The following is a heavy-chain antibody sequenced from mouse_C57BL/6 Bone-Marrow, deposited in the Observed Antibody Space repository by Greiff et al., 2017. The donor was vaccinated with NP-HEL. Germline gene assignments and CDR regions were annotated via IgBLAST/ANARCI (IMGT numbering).Heavy chain of an antibody. V-gene: IGHV3-6*01. J-gene: IGHJ1*03. CDR1: GYSITSGYY. D-gene: IGHD1-1*01. Sequence: ESGPGLVKPSQSLSLTCSVTGYSITSGYYWNWIRQFPGNKLEWMGYISYDGSNNYNPSLKNRISITRDTSKNQFFLKLNSVTTEDTATYYCARGYYGSSPHWYFDVWGTGTTVTVSS. CDR2: ISYDGSN. CDR3: ARGYYGSSPHWYFDV.